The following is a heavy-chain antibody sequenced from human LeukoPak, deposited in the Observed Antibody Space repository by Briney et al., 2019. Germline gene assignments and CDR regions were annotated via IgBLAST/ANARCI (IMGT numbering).Heavy chain of an antibody. V-gene: IGHV1-8*02. CDR2: MNPNSGNT. CDR3: ARGSKIVVVVPAAPAFDI. D-gene: IGHD2-2*01. CDR1: GYTFTSYY. J-gene: IGHJ3*02. Sequence: ASVKVSCKASGYTFTSYYMHWVRQATGQGLEWMGWMNPNSGNTGYAQKFQGRVTMTRNTSISTAYMELSSLRSEDTAVYYCARGSKIVVVVPAAPAFDIWGQGTMVTVSS.